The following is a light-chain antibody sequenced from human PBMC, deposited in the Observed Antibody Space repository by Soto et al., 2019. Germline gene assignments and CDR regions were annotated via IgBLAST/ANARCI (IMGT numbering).Light chain of an antibody. Sequence: QSVLTQPASVSGSPGQSITISCTGTSSDVGGYNYVSWYQQHPGKAPQLMIYDVSNRPSGFSNRFSGSKSGNTASLPTSGLQNEDEAYFYCSSFTSSTTVVFGGGTKLTVL. V-gene: IGLV2-14*01. CDR2: DVS. CDR3: SSFTSSTTVV. CDR1: SSDVGGYNY. J-gene: IGLJ3*02.